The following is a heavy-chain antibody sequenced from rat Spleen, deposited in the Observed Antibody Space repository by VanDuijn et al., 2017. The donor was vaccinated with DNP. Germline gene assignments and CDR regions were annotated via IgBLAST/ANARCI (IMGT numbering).Heavy chain of an antibody. V-gene: IGHV5-22*01. CDR1: GFSLSDYY. D-gene: IGHD1-4*01. J-gene: IGHJ2*01. CDR2: ISYDGGST. Sequence: EVQLVESGGGLVQPGRSLKLSCVASGFSLSDYYMAWVRQAPTKGLAWVAYISYDGGSTYSGDSVKGRFTISRDIAKNTLYLQMNSLRSEDMGTYYCARHVLPLRVWDYWGQGVMVTVSS. CDR3: ARHVLPLRVWDY.